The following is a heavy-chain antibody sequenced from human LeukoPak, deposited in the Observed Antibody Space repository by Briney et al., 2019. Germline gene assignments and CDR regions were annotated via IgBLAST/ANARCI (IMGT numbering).Heavy chain of an antibody. CDR3: ARDSYVSSSLYYYYYYMDV. V-gene: IGHV1-18*01. CDR1: GYTFTSYG. CDR2: ISAYNGNT. J-gene: IGHJ6*03. Sequence: ASVKLSCTASGYTFTSYGISWVRQAPGQGLEWMGWISAYNGNTNYAQKLQGRVTMTTDTSTSTAYMELRSLRSDDTAVYYCARDSYVSSSLYYYYYYMDVWGKGTTVTVSS. D-gene: IGHD6-6*01.